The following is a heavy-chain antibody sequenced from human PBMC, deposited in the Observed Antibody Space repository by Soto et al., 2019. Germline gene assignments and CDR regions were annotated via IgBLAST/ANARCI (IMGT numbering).Heavy chain of an antibody. Sequence: EQLQESGPGLVKPSETLSLTCTVSGGSISSYYWSWIRQPPGKGLEWIGYIYYSGSTNYNPSLKSRVTISVDTSKNQFSLKLSSVTAADTAVYYCARDGYSSSWYYGMDVWGQGTTVTVSS. CDR1: GGSISSYY. CDR3: ARDGYSSSWYYGMDV. CDR2: IYYSGST. V-gene: IGHV4-59*01. D-gene: IGHD6-13*01. J-gene: IGHJ6*02.